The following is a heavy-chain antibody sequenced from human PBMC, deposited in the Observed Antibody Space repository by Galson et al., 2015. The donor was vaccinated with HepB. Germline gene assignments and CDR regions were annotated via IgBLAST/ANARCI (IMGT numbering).Heavy chain of an antibody. D-gene: IGHD3-22*01. J-gene: IGHJ6*02. CDR2: IYYSGST. Sequence: ETLSLTCTVSGGSISSSSYYWGWIRQPPGKGLEWIGSIYYSGSTYYNPSLKSRVTISVDTSKNQFSLKLSSVTAADTAVYYCARWGYDSSGYYFPSYGMDVWGQGTTVTVSS. CDR3: ARWGYDSSGYYFPSYGMDV. CDR1: GGSISSSSYY. V-gene: IGHV4-39*01.